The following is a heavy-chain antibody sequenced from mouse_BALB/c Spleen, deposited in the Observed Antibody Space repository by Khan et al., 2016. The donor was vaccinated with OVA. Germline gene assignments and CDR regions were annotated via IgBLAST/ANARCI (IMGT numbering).Heavy chain of an antibody. CDR2: LWSGGST. CDR1: GFSLTNSG. J-gene: IGHJ4*01. CDR3: ARKRGVHYNMDY. V-gene: IGHV2-4*02. Sequence: QVQLKESGPGLVQPSQSLSITCTVSGFSLTNSGVHWVRQPPGKGLEWLGLLWSGGSTDYNAAFISRLSITKDNTKSQVFFKMNSLQADDTAIYYCARKRGVHYNMDYWGQGTSVTVSS.